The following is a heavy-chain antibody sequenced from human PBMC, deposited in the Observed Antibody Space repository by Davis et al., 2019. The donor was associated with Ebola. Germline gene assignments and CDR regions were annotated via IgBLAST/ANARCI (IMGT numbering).Heavy chain of an antibody. V-gene: IGHV4-59*01. D-gene: IGHD6-19*01. CDR3: AKGSSGWYAAFDV. Sequence: SELLSPTCTVPGGSISSYYWSWIRQPPGKGLEWIGYIYYIGSTNYNPSLKSRVTISVDTSKNQFSLKLTSVTAADTAVYYCAKGSSGWYAAFDVWGQGTMVNDSS. CDR2: IYYIGST. CDR1: GGSISSYY. J-gene: IGHJ3*01.